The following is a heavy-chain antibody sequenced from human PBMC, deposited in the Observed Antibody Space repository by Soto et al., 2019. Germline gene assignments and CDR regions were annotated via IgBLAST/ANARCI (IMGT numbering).Heavy chain of an antibody. CDR2: ISASGGST. CDR3: VRSSSWYYYYGVDV. D-gene: IGHD6-13*01. CDR1: GFTFSSNA. V-gene: IGHV3-23*01. Sequence: EVHLLESGGGFVQPGGSLRLSCAASGFTFSSNALSWVRQAPGKGLEWVSGISASGGSTNYADSVKGRFTISRDNSKNTLYLQMNSMRAEDTAIYYCVRSSSWYYYYGVDVWGQGTTVSVSS. J-gene: IGHJ6*02.